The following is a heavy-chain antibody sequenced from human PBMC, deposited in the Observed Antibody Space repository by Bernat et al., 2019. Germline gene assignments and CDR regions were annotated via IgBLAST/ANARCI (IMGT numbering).Heavy chain of an antibody. V-gene: IGHV3-33*01. D-gene: IGHD5-18*01. Sequence: QVQLVESGGGVVQPGRSLRLSRAASGFTFSSYGMHWVRQAPGKGLEWVAVIWYDGSNKYYADSVTGRFTISRDNSKNTLYLQMNSLRAEDTAVYYCARIRGYSYGQIDYWGQGTLVTVSS. CDR1: GFTFSSYG. CDR2: IWYDGSNK. J-gene: IGHJ4*02. CDR3: ARIRGYSYGQIDY.